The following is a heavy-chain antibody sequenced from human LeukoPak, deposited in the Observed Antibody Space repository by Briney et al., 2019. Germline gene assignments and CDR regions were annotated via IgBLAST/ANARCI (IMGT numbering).Heavy chain of an antibody. CDR2: IFDVGDT. D-gene: IGHD4-23*01. Sequence: GGSLRLSCAASGFTVSNNFMNWVRQAPGKGLEWVSVIFDVGDTHYADSVKDRFTISRDNSKNTLYLQMNSLRVGDTAVYYCTRDAPAGGKLDSWGQGTLVTVSS. J-gene: IGHJ4*02. CDR3: TRDAPAGGKLDS. V-gene: IGHV3-66*01. CDR1: GFTVSNNF.